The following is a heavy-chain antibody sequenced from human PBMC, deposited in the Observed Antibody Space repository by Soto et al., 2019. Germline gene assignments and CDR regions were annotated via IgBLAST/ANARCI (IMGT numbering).Heavy chain of an antibody. CDR2: ISYDGSNK. D-gene: IGHD5-12*01. V-gene: IGHV3-30*18. CDR1: GSTFSSYG. CDR3: AKDLASLSLGFDY. J-gene: IGHJ4*02. Sequence: SLRLSCAASGSTFSSYGMHWVRQAPGKGLEWVAVISYDGSNKYYADSVKGRFTISRDNSKNTLYLQMNSLRAEDTAVYYCAKDLASLSLGFDYWGQGTLVTVSS.